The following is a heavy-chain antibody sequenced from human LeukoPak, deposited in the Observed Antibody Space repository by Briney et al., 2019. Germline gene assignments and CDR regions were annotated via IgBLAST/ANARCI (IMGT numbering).Heavy chain of an antibody. J-gene: IGHJ4*02. CDR1: GFTFSIYW. CDR3: TRGMYSSAWSIDY. D-gene: IGHD6-19*01. CDR2: INNDGSST. V-gene: IGHV3-74*01. Sequence: PGGSLRLSCEVSGFTFSIYWMHWIRQAPGKGLVWVSRINNDGSSTGYADSVKGRITISRDNAKNTLYLQMNSLRAEDTAVYYCTRGMYSSAWSIDYWGQGTLVTVSS.